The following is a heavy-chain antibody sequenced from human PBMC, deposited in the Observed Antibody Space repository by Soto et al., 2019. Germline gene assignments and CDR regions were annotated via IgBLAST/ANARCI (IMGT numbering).Heavy chain of an antibody. V-gene: IGHV3-23*01. CDR1: GFTFSSYA. J-gene: IGHJ4*02. CDR2: TSGSGGST. CDR3: AKCIPSLVVPANRVDY. D-gene: IGHD2-21*02. Sequence: PGGSLRLSCAASGFTFSSYAMSWVPQAPGKGLEWVSGTSGSGGSTYYTDSVKGRFTISRDNSKNTLYLQMNSLTAEDTAVYYCAKCIPSLVVPANRVDYWGQGTLVTVSS.